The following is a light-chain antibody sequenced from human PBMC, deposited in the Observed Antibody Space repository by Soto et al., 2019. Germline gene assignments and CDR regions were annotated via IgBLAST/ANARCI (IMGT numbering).Light chain of an antibody. CDR2: AAS. CDR3: QQRNSYPWT. Sequence: DIQLTQSPSFLSASVGDRVTITCRASQGISSYLAWYQQKPGKAPKLLIYAASTLQSGVPSRFSGSGSGTEVTLTISSLQPEDFATYYCQQRNSYPWTFGQGTKVEIK. CDR1: QGISSY. V-gene: IGKV1-9*01. J-gene: IGKJ1*01.